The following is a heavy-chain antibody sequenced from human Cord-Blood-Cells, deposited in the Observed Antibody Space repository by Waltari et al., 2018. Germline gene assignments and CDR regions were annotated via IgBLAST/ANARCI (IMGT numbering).Heavy chain of an antibody. CDR3: ARGGGYSYGYYFDY. V-gene: IGHV4-38-2*02. CDR1: GYSISSGYY. CDR2: IYHSGST. J-gene: IGHJ4*02. Sequence: QVQLQESGPGLVKPSETLSLTCTVSGYSISSGYYWGWIRQPPGKGLEWIGSIYHSGSTYYNPSLKSRVTISVDTSKNQVALKLSSVTAADTAVYYCARGGGYSYGYYFDYWGQGTLVTVSS. D-gene: IGHD5-18*01.